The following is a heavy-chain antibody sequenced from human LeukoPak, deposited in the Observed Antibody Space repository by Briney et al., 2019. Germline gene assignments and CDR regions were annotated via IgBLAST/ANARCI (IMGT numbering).Heavy chain of an antibody. CDR1: GGSISSYY. D-gene: IGHD1-26*01. V-gene: IGHV4-4*07. J-gene: IGHJ6*02. Sequence: SETLSLTCTVSGGSISSYYWSWIRQPAGKGLEWIGRIYTSGSTNYNPSLKSRVNMSVDTSKNQFSLKLSSVTAADTAVYYCARDRSGSDHDYYYYYGMDVWGQGTTVTVSS. CDR3: ARDRSGSDHDYYYYYGMDV. CDR2: IYTSGST.